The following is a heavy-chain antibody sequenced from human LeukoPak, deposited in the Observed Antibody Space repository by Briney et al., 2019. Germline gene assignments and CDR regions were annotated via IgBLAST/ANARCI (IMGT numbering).Heavy chain of an antibody. CDR2: ISGSGGST. CDR1: GFTFDDFG. V-gene: IGHV3-23*01. D-gene: IGHD6-13*01. J-gene: IGHJ6*03. CDR3: AKVRDSSSWYGDYYYYYYMDV. Sequence: GGSLRLSCAASGFTFDDFGMSWVRQAPGKGLEWVSAISGSGGSTYYADSVKGRFTISRDNSKNTLYLQMNSLRAEDTAVYYCAKVRDSSSWYGDYYYYYYMDVWGKGTTVTVSS.